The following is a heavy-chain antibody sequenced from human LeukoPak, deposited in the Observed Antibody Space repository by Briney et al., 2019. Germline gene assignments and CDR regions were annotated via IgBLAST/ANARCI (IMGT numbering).Heavy chain of an antibody. V-gene: IGHV4-4*07. Sequence: KPSETLSLTCTVSGGSISSYYWSWIRQPAGKGLEWIGRISTSGSTDYNPSLKSRVTISLDTSKNQFSLRLNSVTAADTAVYYCARNSYGTTYFYWGQGTLVTVSS. CDR2: ISTSGST. CDR3: ARNSYGTTYFY. CDR1: GGSISSYY. D-gene: IGHD1-1*01. J-gene: IGHJ4*02.